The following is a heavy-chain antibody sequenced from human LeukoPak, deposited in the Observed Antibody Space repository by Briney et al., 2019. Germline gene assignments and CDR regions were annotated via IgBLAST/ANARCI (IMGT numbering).Heavy chain of an antibody. CDR2: ISGSGGST. V-gene: IGHV3-23*01. D-gene: IGHD3-10*01. CDR1: GFTFSSYA. Sequence: GGSLRLSCAASGFTFSSYAMSWVRQAPGKGLEWVSAISGSGGSTYYADSVKGRFTISRDNSKNTLYLQMDSLRSEDTAVYSCTRKSGGSQKKMDDWFDPWGQGTLVIVSS. J-gene: IGHJ5*02. CDR3: TRKSGGSQKKMDDWFDP.